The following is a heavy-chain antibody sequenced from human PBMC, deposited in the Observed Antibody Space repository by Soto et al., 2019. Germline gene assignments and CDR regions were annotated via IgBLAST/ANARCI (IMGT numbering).Heavy chain of an antibody. CDR3: ARDERSSYSSGWYYFDY. D-gene: IGHD6-19*01. CDR1: GYTFTSYY. J-gene: IGHJ4*02. V-gene: IGHV1-46*01. Sequence: QVQLVQSGAEVKKPGASVKVSCKASGYTFTSYYMHWVRQAPVQGLEWMGIINPSGGSTSYAQKFQGRVTMTRDTSTSTGYMEMSSLRTEDTAVYYCARDERSSYSSGWYYFDYWGQGTLVTVSS. CDR2: INPSGGST.